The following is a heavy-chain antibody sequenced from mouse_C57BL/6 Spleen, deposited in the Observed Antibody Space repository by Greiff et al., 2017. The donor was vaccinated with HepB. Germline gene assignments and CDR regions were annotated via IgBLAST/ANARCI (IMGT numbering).Heavy chain of an antibody. Sequence: EVQLQQSGPELVKPGASVKIPCKASGYTFTDYHMDWVKQSHGKSLEWIGDINPNNGGTIYNQKFKGKATLTVDKSSSTAYMELRSLTSEDTAVYYCARVYDGYYPLYAMEYWGQGTSVTVSS. D-gene: IGHD2-3*01. CDR3: ARVYDGYYPLYAMEY. CDR1: GYTFTDYH. V-gene: IGHV1-18*01. CDR2: INPNNGGT. J-gene: IGHJ4*01.